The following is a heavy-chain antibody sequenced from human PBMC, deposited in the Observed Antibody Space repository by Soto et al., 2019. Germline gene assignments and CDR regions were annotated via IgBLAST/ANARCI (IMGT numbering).Heavy chain of an antibody. CDR2: IYQSGVT. CDR3: ARENYYDSSGYYYDPLFDY. V-gene: IGHV4-30-2*01. Sequence: SETLSLTCNMSGDSYSISTYSWSWIRQPPGKALQWIGFIYQSGVTSYNPSLASRVSISLDRSKNQFSLKLSSVTAADTAVYYCARENYYDSSGYYYDPLFDYWGQGTLVTVSS. D-gene: IGHD3-22*01. CDR1: GDSYSISTYS. J-gene: IGHJ4*02.